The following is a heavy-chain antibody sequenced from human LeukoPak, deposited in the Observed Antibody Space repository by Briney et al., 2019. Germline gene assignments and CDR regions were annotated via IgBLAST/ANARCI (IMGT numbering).Heavy chain of an antibody. V-gene: IGHV4-38-2*02. CDR3: ARGVDPLFDY. J-gene: IGHJ4*02. CDR1: GYSISSGYY. CDR2: IYHSGST. Sequence: PSETLSLTCTVSGYSISSGYYWGWIRQPPGKGLEWIGSIYHSGSTYYNPSLKSRVTISVDTSKNQFSLKLSSVTAADTAVYYCARGVDPLFDYWGQGTLVTVSS. D-gene: IGHD5-12*01.